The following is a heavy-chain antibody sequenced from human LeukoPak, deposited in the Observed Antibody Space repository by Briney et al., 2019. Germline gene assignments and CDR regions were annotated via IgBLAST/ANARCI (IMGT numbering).Heavy chain of an antibody. Sequence: PGGSLRLSCAASGFTFSSYGMSWVRQAPGKGLEWVSAISSSGSTIYYADSVKGRFTISRDNAKNSLYLQMNSLRAEDTAVYYCARDLSGYGYYFDYWGQGTLVTVSS. CDR2: ISSSGSTI. V-gene: IGHV3-21*04. J-gene: IGHJ4*02. CDR1: GFTFSSYG. CDR3: ARDLSGYGYYFDY. D-gene: IGHD5-12*01.